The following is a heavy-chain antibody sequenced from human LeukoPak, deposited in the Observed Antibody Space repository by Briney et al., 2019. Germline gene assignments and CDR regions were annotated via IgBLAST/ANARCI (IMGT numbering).Heavy chain of an antibody. CDR2: INPNSGGT. J-gene: IGHJ4*02. CDR3: ASSGPEYYFGY. V-gene: IGHV1-2*02. Sequence: GASVKVSCKASGYTFTSYGISWVRQAPGQGLEWMGWINPNSGGTNYAQKFQGRVTMTRDTSISTAYMELSRLRSDDTAVYYCASSGPEYYFGYWGQGTLVTVSS. CDR1: GYTFTSYG.